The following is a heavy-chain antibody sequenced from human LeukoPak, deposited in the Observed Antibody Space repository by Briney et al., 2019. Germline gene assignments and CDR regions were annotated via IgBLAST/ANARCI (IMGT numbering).Heavy chain of an antibody. CDR2: ISYDGSNK. CDR1: GFTFSSYG. D-gene: IGHD3-10*01. CDR3: AKGVWFGDY. V-gene: IGHV3-30*18. Sequence: GGSLRLSCAASGFTFSSYGMHWVRQAPGKGLEWVAVISYDGSNKYYADSVKGRFTISRDNSKNTLYLQMNSVRAEDTAVYYCAKGVWFGDYWGQGTLVTVSS. J-gene: IGHJ4*02.